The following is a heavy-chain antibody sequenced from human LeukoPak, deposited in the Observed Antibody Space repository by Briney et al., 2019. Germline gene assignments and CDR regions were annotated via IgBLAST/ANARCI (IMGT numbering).Heavy chain of an antibody. Sequence: ASVKVSCKASGYTFTGYYMHWVRQAPGQGLEWMGWINPNSGGTNYAQKFQGRVTMTRDTSISTAYMELSRLRSDDTAVYYCARDRDRTVAGTSFDYWGQGTVVTVSS. CDR2: INPNSGGT. CDR1: GYTFTGYY. V-gene: IGHV1-2*02. J-gene: IGHJ4*02. CDR3: ARDRDRTVAGTSFDY. D-gene: IGHD6-19*01.